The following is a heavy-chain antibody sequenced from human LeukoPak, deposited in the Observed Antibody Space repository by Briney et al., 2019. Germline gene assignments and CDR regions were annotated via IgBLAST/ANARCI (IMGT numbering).Heavy chain of an antibody. J-gene: IGHJ4*02. Sequence: SETLSLTCTVSGGSISSYYWSWIRQPAGKGLEWIGRIYYSGSTNYNLSLKSRVTISVDTSKNQFSLKLSSVTAADTAVYYCARFNFWSGYYDYWGQGTLVTVSS. D-gene: IGHD3-3*01. CDR3: ARFNFWSGYYDY. V-gene: IGHV4-4*07. CDR2: IYYSGST. CDR1: GGSISSYY.